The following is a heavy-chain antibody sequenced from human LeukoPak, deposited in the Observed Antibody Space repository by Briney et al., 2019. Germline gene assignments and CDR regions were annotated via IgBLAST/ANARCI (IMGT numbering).Heavy chain of an antibody. V-gene: IGHV3-23*01. CDR3: LGYCSGGSCYSGAH. D-gene: IGHD2-15*01. Sequence: PGGSLTLSCAASGFTFSTYAMSWVRQAPGKGLEWVSTISTTSANTYYADSVQGRFTIYRDNSKNTQFLQMNSLRGEDTAVYYCLGYCSGGSCYSGAHWGQGTLVTVSS. CDR1: GFTFSTYA. J-gene: IGHJ4*02. CDR2: ISTTSANT.